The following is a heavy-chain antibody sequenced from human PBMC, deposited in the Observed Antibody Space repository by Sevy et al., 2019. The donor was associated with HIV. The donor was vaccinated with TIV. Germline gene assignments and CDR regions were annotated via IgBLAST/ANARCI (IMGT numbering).Heavy chain of an antibody. CDR1: GGSISDSY. CDR2: IYYSGNT. J-gene: IGHJ4*02. D-gene: IGHD2-21*01. Sequence: SETLSLTCTVSGGSISDSYWSWIRQPPGQGLEWIGFIYYSGNTNYNPSLKSRVTISVDTSKNQFSLKLTSVTAADTDVYYCASLTIIYAVIVTDYWGQGTLVTVSS. CDR3: ASLTIIYAVIVTDY. V-gene: IGHV4-59*12.